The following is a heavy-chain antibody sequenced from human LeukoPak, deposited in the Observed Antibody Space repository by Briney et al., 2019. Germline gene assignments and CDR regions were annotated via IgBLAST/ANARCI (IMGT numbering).Heavy chain of an antibody. CDR2: ISGSGGST. CDR1: GFTFSSNY. D-gene: IGHD6-19*01. J-gene: IGHJ5*02. CDR3: ARGSSGWFDDNWFDP. V-gene: IGHV3-23*01. Sequence: GGSLRLSCAASGFTFSSNYMSWVRQAPGKGLEWVSAISGSGGSTYYADSVKGRFTISRDNSKNTLYLQMNSLRPEDTAVYYCARGSSGWFDDNWFDPWGQGTLVTVSS.